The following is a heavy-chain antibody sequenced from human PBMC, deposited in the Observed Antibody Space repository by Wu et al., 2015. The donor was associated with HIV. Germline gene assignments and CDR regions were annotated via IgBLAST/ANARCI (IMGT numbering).Heavy chain of an antibody. D-gene: IGHD3-9*01. CDR1: GYTFTSYG. CDR3: AREGRYFLTTSLDS. CDR2: ISAYNGNT. V-gene: IGHV1-18*01. Sequence: QVQLVQSGAEVKKPGASVKVSCKASGYTFTSYGISWVRQAPGQGLEWMGWISAYNGNTNYAQKFQGRVTITADESTSTAYMQLSSLRSEDTAIYYCAREGRYFLTTSLDSWGQGTLVTVSS. J-gene: IGHJ4*02.